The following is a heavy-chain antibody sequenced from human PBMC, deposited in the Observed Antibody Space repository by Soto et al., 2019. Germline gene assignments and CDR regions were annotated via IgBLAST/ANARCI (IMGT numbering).Heavy chain of an antibody. V-gene: IGHV1-69*13. J-gene: IGHJ6*02. CDR2: IIPIFGTA. Sequence: SVKVSCKASGGTFSSYAISWVRQAPGQGLEWMGGIIPIFGTANYAQKFQGRVTITADESTSTAYMELSSLGSEDTAVYYCAGSPGGELLDYYYYGMDVWGQGTTVTVSS. D-gene: IGHD3-10*01. CDR3: AGSPGGELLDYYYYGMDV. CDR1: GGTFSSYA.